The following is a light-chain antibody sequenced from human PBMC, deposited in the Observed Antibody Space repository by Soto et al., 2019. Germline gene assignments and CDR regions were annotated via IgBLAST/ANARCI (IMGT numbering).Light chain of an antibody. Sequence: EIVLTQSPATLSLSPGERATLSCRASQSVSSYLAWYQQKPGQAPRLLIYGASNRATGIPARFSGSGSGTDFTLTISSLEPEDFAVYYCQQRSNSPPTFGQGTQVDIK. CDR1: QSVSSY. V-gene: IGKV3-11*01. CDR3: QQRSNSPPT. J-gene: IGKJ1*01. CDR2: GAS.